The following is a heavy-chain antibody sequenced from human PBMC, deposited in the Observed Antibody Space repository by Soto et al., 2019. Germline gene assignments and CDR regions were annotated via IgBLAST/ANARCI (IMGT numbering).Heavy chain of an antibody. CDR3: ARTTPLYSSSWYDPFSY. CDR1: GYTFTSYY. Sequence: QVQLVQTGAEVKKPGASVKVSCKASGYTFTSYYMHWVRQAPGQGLEWMGIINPSGGSTSYAQKFQGRVTMTRDTSTSTVYMELSSLRSEDTAVYYCARTTPLYSSSWYDPFSYWGQGTLVTVSS. J-gene: IGHJ4*02. D-gene: IGHD6-13*01. V-gene: IGHV1-46*01. CDR2: INPSGGST.